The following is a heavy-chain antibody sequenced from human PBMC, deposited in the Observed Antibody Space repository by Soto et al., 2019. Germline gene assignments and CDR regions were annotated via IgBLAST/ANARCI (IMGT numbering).Heavy chain of an antibody. Sequence: ASVKVSCKASGYTFTSYGISWVRQAPGQGLEWMGWISAYNGNTNYAQKLQGRVTMTTDTSTSTAYMELRSLRSDDTAVYYCARDNVYTAMAKGGDYWGQGTLVTVSS. CDR2: ISAYNGNT. CDR3: ARDNVYTAMAKGGDY. D-gene: IGHD5-18*01. J-gene: IGHJ4*02. V-gene: IGHV1-18*01. CDR1: GYTFTSYG.